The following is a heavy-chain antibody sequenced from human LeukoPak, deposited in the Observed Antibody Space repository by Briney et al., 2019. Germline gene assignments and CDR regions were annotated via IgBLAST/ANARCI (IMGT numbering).Heavy chain of an antibody. CDR1: GFTFSSYG. CDR2: ISYDGSNK. J-gene: IGHJ4*02. D-gene: IGHD2-15*01. Sequence: GGSLRLSCAASGFTFSSYGMHWVRQAPGKGLEWVAVISYDGSNKYYADSVKGRFTISRDNAKNSLYLQMNSLRAEDTAVYYCARESGLYCSGGSCYFDYWGQGTLVTVSS. V-gene: IGHV3-30*03. CDR3: ARESGLYCSGGSCYFDY.